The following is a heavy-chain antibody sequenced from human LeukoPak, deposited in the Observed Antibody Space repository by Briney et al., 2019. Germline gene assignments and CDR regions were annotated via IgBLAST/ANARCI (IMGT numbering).Heavy chain of an antibody. V-gene: IGHV3-23*01. Sequence: GGSLRLSCAASGFTFSSYAMSWVRQAPGKGLEWVSAISGSGGSTYYADSVKGRFTISRDNSKNTLYLQMNSLRAEDTAVYYCARGLSSSWTRGNWFDPWGQGTLVTVSS. D-gene: IGHD6-13*01. J-gene: IGHJ5*02. CDR1: GFTFSSYA. CDR3: ARGLSSSWTRGNWFDP. CDR2: ISGSGGST.